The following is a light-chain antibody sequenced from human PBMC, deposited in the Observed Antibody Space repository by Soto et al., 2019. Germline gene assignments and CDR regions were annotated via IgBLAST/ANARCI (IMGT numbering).Light chain of an antibody. V-gene: IGLV2-23*01. J-gene: IGLJ2*01. Sequence: QSALTQPPSVSGSPGQSITISCTGSSSDVGSYNLVSWYQQLPGEAPKLMIYEGSKRPSGVSNRFSGSKSGNTASLTISGLQAEDEADYYCCSFERSITLVFGGGTQLTVL. CDR1: SSDVGSYNL. CDR2: EGS. CDR3: CSFERSITLV.